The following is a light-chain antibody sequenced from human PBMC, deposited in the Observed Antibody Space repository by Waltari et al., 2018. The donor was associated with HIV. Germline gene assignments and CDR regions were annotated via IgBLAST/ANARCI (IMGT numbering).Light chain of an antibody. Sequence: EIAMTQSPATLSVPPGERATLSCRASQSVSSKLAWYQQKPGQAPRLLIYGASTRATGIPARFRGSGSGTEFTLTISSLQSEDFAVYYCQQYNNWPRTFGQGTKLEIK. V-gene: IGKV3-15*01. CDR2: GAS. CDR3: QQYNNWPRT. J-gene: IGKJ2*01. CDR1: QSVSSK.